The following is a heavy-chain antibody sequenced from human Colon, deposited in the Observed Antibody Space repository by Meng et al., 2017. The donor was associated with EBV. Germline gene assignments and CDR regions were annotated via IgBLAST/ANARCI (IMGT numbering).Heavy chain of an antibody. CDR2: INHSGSA. CDR3: ARTFGYCSNNNCPRTLGY. J-gene: IGHJ4*02. V-gene: IGHV4-34*02. D-gene: IGHD2-2*03. Sequence: QVSLQQWGAGLLKPSETLSLTCGVSGGSLRGYYWSWIRHFPGRTLEFIGDINHSGSANYNPSLRSRVTISVDTSKNQIFLNLHSVTAADTAVYHCARTFGYCSNNNCPRTLGYWGQGTLVTVSS. CDR1: GGSLRGYY.